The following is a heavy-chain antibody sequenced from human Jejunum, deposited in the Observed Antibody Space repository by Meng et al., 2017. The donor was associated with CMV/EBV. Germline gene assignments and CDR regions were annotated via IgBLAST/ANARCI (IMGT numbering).Heavy chain of an antibody. CDR3: ARVSQYSYAPGYFDH. Sequence: SISSSSDFWGWIRQPPGKGLEWIANIYHSANTYYNPSLKRRVTISVDTSKNHFSLKLNSVTAADTAVYYCARVSQYSYAPGYFDHWGQGTLVTVSS. J-gene: IGHJ4*02. CDR2: IYHSANT. V-gene: IGHV4-39*01. CDR1: SISSSSDF. D-gene: IGHD5-18*01.